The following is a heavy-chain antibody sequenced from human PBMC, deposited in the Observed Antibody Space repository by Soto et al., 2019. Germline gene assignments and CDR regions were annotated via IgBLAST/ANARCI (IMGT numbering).Heavy chain of an antibody. CDR2: ISSSSSTI. CDR1: GFTFRSYS. V-gene: IGHV3-48*02. CDR3: ARDYSSSLGYYYYCMDV. Sequence: PGGSLRLSCAASGFTFRSYSMNWVRQAPGKGLEWVSYISSSSSTIYQADSVKGRFTISRDNAKNSLYLQMNSLRDEDTAVYYCARDYSSSLGYYYYCMDVWGQGTTVTVSS. J-gene: IGHJ6*02. D-gene: IGHD6-6*01.